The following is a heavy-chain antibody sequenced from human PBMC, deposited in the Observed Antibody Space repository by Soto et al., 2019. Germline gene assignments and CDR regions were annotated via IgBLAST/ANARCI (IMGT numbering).Heavy chain of an antibody. CDR3: AHRGYMYGNWDHGYFDY. J-gene: IGHJ4*02. CDR2: IYWDDDK. Sequence: QITLKESGPTRVKPTQTLALTCTLSGFSLTTSGVGVGWIRKTPGKALEWLAVIYWDDDKRYSPSLKSRLTITKDTAKNQVVLTMADMDPVDTATYFCAHRGYMYGNWDHGYFDYWGQGTLVTVSS. V-gene: IGHV2-5*02. D-gene: IGHD5-18*01. CDR1: GFSLTTSGVG.